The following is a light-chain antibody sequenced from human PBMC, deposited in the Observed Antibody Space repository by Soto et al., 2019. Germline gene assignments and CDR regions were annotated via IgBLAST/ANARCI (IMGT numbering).Light chain of an antibody. CDR3: GTWDSSLSAL. CDR2: DNN. J-gene: IGLJ1*01. V-gene: IGLV1-51*01. Sequence: QSVLTQPPSVSAAPGQKVIISCSGSSSNIGNNYVSWYQQLPGKAPKLLIYDNNKRPSGIPDRFSGSKSDTSATLGITGLQTGDEADYYCGTWDSSLSALFGTGTKVTVL. CDR1: SSNIGNNY.